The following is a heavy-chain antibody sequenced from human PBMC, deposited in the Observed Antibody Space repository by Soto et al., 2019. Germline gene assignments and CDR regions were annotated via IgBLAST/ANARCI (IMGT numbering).Heavy chain of an antibody. CDR3: ARSSRLHLGELSPDFDY. CDR2: IIPILGIA. J-gene: IGHJ4*02. V-gene: IGHV1-69*02. Sequence: QVQLVQSGAEVKKPGSSVKVSCKASGGTFSSYTISWVRQAPGQGLEWMGRIIPILGIANYAQKFQGRVTITADKSTSTAYMGLSSLRSEDTAVYYCARSSRLHLGELSPDFDYWGQGTLVTVSS. D-gene: IGHD3-16*02. CDR1: GGTFSSYT.